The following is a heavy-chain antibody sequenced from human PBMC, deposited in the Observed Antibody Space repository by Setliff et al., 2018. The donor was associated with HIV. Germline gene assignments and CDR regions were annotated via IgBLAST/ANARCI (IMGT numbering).Heavy chain of an antibody. CDR3: AHMYSSSWYLSPSEHFRH. CDR1: GFSFSTSGVA. Sequence: GSGPTLVNPTQALTLTCTVSGFSFSTSGVAVGWIRQPPGKALEWLGIMYWNDDKRYRPSLKHRLTLSKDTSRDQVVLTMTNMDPVDTATYYCAHMYSSSWYLSPSEHFRHWGQGTLVTVSS. CDR2: MYWNDDK. D-gene: IGHD6-13*01. J-gene: IGHJ1*01. V-gene: IGHV2-5*01.